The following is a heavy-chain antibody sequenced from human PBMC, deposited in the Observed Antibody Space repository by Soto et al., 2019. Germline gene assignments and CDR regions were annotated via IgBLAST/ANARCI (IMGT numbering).Heavy chain of an antibody. D-gene: IGHD1-1*01. CDR2: IIPLFDTA. CDR3: ASNPPNDNCDLDAYDV. CDR1: GDTFSTYA. V-gene: IGHV1-69*14. J-gene: IGHJ3*01. Sequence: QVRLVQSGAEVKKPGSSVRVSCKASGDTFSTYAFSWVRQAPGQGLEWMGGIIPLFDTATYAQRFQGRVTITADKSTSTTYMELSSLLSEDTAVYFCASNPPNDNCDLDAYDVWGHGTMVTVSS.